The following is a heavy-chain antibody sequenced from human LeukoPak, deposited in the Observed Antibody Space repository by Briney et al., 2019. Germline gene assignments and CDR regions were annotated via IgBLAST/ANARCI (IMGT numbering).Heavy chain of an antibody. Sequence: GRSLRLSCAASGFTLSNYGMHWVRQAPGKGPEWVAMISHDGSAVYNGDSVQGRFTISRDNLKNTLDLQMNSLRVDDSAVYYCARDFGSNNWYNWFDPRGQGTPVTVSS. CDR3: ARDFGSNNWYNWFDP. CDR2: ISHDGSAV. J-gene: IGHJ5*02. V-gene: IGHV3-30*03. CDR1: GFTLSNYG. D-gene: IGHD6-13*01.